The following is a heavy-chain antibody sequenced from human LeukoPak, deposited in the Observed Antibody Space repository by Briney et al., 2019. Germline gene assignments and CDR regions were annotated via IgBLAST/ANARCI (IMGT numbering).Heavy chain of an antibody. CDR3: AKGVAAEYYGMDV. CDR2: ISSSGGST. V-gene: IGHV3-23*01. J-gene: IGHJ6*02. CDR1: GFTFSNYA. Sequence: GGSLRLSCAASGFTFSNYAMTWVRQAPGKGLEWVSAISSSGGSTYYADSVKGRFTISRDNSKNTLYLQMNSLRAEDTAVYYCAKGVAAEYYGMDVWGQGTTVTVSS. D-gene: IGHD6-13*01.